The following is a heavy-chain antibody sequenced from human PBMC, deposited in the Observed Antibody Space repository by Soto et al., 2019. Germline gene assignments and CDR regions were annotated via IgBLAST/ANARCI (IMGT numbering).Heavy chain of an antibody. J-gene: IGHJ4*02. V-gene: IGHV3-53*01. D-gene: IGHD1-26*01. Sequence: PGGSLRLSCAASGFTVSSNYMSWVRQAPGKGLEWVSVIYSGGSTYYADSVKGRCTISRDNSKNTLYLQMNSLRAEYTAVYYCASIPPSAVGATTEVDYWGQGTLVTVSS. CDR3: ASIPPSAVGATTEVDY. CDR2: IYSGGST. CDR1: GFTVSSNY.